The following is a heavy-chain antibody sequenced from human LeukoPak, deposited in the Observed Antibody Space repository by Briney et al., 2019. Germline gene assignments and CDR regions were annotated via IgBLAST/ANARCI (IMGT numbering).Heavy chain of an antibody. V-gene: IGHV3-30-3*01. D-gene: IGHD5-18*01. CDR1: GFTFSSYA. J-gene: IGHJ4*02. CDR3: ARAKPLVDTAMDLLDY. Sequence: GRSLRLSCAASGFTFSSYAMHWVRQAPGKGLEWVAVISYDGSNKYYADSVKARFTISRDNSKNTLYLQMNSLRAEDTAVYYCARAKPLVDTAMDLLDYWGQGTLVTVSS. CDR2: ISYDGSNK.